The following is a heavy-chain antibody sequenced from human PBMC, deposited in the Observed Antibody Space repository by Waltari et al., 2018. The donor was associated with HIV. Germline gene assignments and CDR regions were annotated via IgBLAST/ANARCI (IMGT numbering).Heavy chain of an antibody. CDR1: GGSISSYY. D-gene: IGHD4-17*01. Sequence: QVQLQESGPGLVKPSETLSLICTVSGGSISSYYWSWIRQPPGKGLEWIGYIYYSGSTNYNPSLKSRVTISVDTSKNQFSLKLSSVTAADTAVYYCARVGDRSYYYYGMDVWGQGTTVTVSS. CDR2: IYYSGST. J-gene: IGHJ6*02. V-gene: IGHV4-59*01. CDR3: ARVGDRSYYYYGMDV.